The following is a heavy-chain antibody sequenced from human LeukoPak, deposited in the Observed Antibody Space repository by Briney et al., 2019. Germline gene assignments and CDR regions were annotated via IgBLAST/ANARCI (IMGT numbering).Heavy chain of an antibody. V-gene: IGHV4-4*02. CDR3: AREILGGFNPGAY. CDR2: IHRSGSP. CDR1: LDSTTSNF. D-gene: IGHD1-14*01. Sequence: SSETLSLTCTVSLDSTTSNFWSWVRQPPGKGLEWIGEIHRSGSPNYNPSLQSRVTISIDRSRNQIALELSSVTAADTAVHYCAREILGGFNPGAYWGQGTLVTVSS. J-gene: IGHJ4*02.